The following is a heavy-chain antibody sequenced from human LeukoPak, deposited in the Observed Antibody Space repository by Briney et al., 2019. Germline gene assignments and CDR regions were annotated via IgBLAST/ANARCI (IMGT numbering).Heavy chain of an antibody. V-gene: IGHV4-30-4*08. J-gene: IGHJ4*02. CDR3: ARDRYGDFEDY. CDR2: ISYSGTP. D-gene: IGHD4-17*01. CDR1: GGSINTANYY. Sequence: SETLSLTCNVSGGSINTANYYWTWIRQPPGKGLEWIGYISYSGTPYYNPSLNSRVTISLDTSKNQFSLRLNSVTAADTATYYCARDRYGDFEDYWGQGTLVTVST.